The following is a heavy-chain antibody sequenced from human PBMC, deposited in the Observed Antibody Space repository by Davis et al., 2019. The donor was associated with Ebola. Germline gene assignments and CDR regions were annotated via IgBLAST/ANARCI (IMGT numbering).Heavy chain of an antibody. D-gene: IGHD3-22*01. CDR2: IYYSGST. V-gene: IGHV4-59*12. Sequence: SETLSLTCTVSGGSISSYYWSWIRQPPGKGLEWIGYIYYSGSTNYNPSLKSLVTISVDTSKNQFSLKLSSVTAADTAVYYCARGWRYYDSSGYYYGFDYWGQGTLVTVSS. CDR3: ARGWRYYDSSGYYYGFDY. CDR1: GGSISSYY. J-gene: IGHJ4*02.